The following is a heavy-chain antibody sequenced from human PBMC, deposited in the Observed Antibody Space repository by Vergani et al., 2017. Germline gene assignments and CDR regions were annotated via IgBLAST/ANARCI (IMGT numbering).Heavy chain of an antibody. V-gene: IGHV3-21*04. CDR1: GFTFSSYS. D-gene: IGHD3-10*01. CDR2: ISSSSSYI. CDR3: AKDHNTMVRGVSGY. Sequence: EVQLVESGGGLVKPGGSLRLSCAASGFTFSSYSMNWVRQAPGKGLEWVSSISSSSSYIYYADAVKGRFHISRDNSKNTLYLQMNSLRAEDTAVYYCAKDHNTMVRGVSGYWGQGTLVTVSS. J-gene: IGHJ4*02.